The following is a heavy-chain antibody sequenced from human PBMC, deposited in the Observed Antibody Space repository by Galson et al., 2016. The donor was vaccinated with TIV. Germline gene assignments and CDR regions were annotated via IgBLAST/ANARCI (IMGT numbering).Heavy chain of an antibody. Sequence: SLRLSCAGSGFTFSSYEVNWVRQAPGKGLEWISYISPSGTIYYADSVKGRFTISRDNAKNSLFLQMNSLRAEDTAVYFCARVATFVDAFDLWGQGTTVSVSS. D-gene: IGHD5-12*01. J-gene: IGHJ3*01. CDR1: GFTFSSYE. CDR3: ARVATFVDAFDL. CDR2: ISPSGTI. V-gene: IGHV3-48*03.